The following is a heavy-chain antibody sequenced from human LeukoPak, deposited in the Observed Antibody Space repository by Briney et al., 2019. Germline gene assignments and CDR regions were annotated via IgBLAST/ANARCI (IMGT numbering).Heavy chain of an antibody. V-gene: IGHV1-69*04. Sequence: SVKVPCKASGGTFSSYAISWVRQAPGQGLEWMGRIIPILGIANYAQKFQGRVTITADKSTSTAYMELSSLRSEDTAVYYCASHDFWSGYYYYYMDVWGKGTTVTVSS. J-gene: IGHJ6*03. CDR1: GGTFSSYA. CDR3: ASHDFWSGYYYYYMDV. D-gene: IGHD3-3*01. CDR2: IIPILGIA.